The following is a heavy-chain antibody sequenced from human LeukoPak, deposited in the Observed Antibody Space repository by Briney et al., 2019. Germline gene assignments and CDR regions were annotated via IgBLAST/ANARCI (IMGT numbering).Heavy chain of an antibody. CDR3: ARVGYYYDSSGSDYDAFDI. D-gene: IGHD3-22*01. CDR2: IKQDGSEK. Sequence: GGSLRLSCAASGFTFSSYWMSWVRQAPGKGLEWVANIKQDGSEKYYVDSVKGRFTISRDNAKNSLYLQMNSLRAEDTAVYYCARVGYYYDSSGSDYDAFDIWGQGTMVTVSS. CDR1: GFTFSSYW. V-gene: IGHV3-7*01. J-gene: IGHJ3*02.